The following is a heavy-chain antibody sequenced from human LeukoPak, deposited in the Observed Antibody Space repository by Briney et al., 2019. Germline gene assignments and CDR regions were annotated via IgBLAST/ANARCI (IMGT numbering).Heavy chain of an antibody. Sequence: ASVTVSCTASGFTFTSSAVQWVRQARGQRLEWIGWIVVGSGNTNYAQKFQERVTITRDMSTSTAYMELSSLRSEDTAVYYCAAEDYYYDSSGYANFDYWGQGTLVTVSS. J-gene: IGHJ4*02. CDR1: GFTFTSSA. CDR2: IVVGSGNT. V-gene: IGHV1-58*01. CDR3: AAEDYYYDSSGYANFDY. D-gene: IGHD3-22*01.